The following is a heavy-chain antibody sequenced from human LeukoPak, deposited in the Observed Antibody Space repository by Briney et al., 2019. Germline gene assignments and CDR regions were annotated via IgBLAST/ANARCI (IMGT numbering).Heavy chain of an antibody. CDR1: GFTFSSYW. CDR3: ARENNIVVVPADFDY. CDR2: IKQDGSEK. V-gene: IGHV3-7*03. Sequence: GGSLRLSCAASGFTFSSYWMSWVRQAPEKGLEWVANIKQDGSEKYYVDSVKGRFTISRDNAKNSLYLQMNSLRAEDTAVYYCARENNIVVVPADFDYWGQGTLVTVSS. D-gene: IGHD2-2*01. J-gene: IGHJ4*02.